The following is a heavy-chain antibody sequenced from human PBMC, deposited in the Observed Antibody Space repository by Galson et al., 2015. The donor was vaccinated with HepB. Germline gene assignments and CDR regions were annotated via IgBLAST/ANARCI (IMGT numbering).Heavy chain of an antibody. CDR1: GFTFKNYA. Sequence: SLRLSCAASGFTFKNYAMRWVRQAPGKGLEWVSGVSGSGGSTCYTDSVKGRFTISRDNSKNTLYLQMNNLRADDTAVYYCAKVSGGFLGGYDSPLDYWGQGTLVTVSS. D-gene: IGHD5-12*01. J-gene: IGHJ4*02. V-gene: IGHV3-23*01. CDR3: AKVSGGFLGGYDSPLDY. CDR2: VSGSGGST.